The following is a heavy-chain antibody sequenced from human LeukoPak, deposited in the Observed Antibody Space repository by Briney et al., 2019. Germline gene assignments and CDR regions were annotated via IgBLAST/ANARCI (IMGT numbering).Heavy chain of an antibody. CDR2: IYYSGST. Sequence: SETLSLTCTVSGGSISSGDYYWSRIRQPPGKGLEWIGYIYYSGSTYYNPSLKSRVTISVDTSKNQFSLKLSSVTAADTAVYYCASLGAVAGYYFDYWGQGTLVTVSS. D-gene: IGHD6-19*01. CDR3: ASLGAVAGYYFDY. CDR1: GGSISSGDYY. J-gene: IGHJ4*02. V-gene: IGHV4-30-4*01.